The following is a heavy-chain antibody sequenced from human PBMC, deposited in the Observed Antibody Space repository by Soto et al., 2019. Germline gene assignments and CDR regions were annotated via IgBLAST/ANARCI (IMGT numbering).Heavy chain of an antibody. Sequence: QVQLVQSGAEVKKPGSSVKVSCKASGGSFSNYAISWVRQAPGQGLEWMGGITPIFGRANYAQKFQGRVTITADESTSTADIELSSLRSEDTAIYYCARGWSYDILTGFSYWCQGTLVTVSS. CDR2: ITPIFGRA. J-gene: IGHJ4*02. V-gene: IGHV1-69*01. D-gene: IGHD3-9*01. CDR1: GGSFSNYA. CDR3: ARGWSYDILTGFSY.